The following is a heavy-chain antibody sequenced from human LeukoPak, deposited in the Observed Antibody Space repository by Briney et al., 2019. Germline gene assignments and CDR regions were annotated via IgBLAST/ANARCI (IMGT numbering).Heavy chain of an antibody. J-gene: IGHJ6*02. CDR2: ISGVDGTT. CDR1: GFTFSAYA. V-gene: IGHV3-23*01. Sequence: PGGSLRLSCAASGFTFSAYAMSWVRQAPGKGLEWVSAISGVDGTTYYADSVKGRFTISRDNSKNTLYLQMNSLRGEDTAVYYCAEDRRHYYYGMDVWGQGTTVTVSS. CDR3: AEDRRHYYYGMDV.